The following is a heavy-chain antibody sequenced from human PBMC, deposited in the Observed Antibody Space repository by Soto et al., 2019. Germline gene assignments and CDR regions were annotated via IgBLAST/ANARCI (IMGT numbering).Heavy chain of an antibody. CDR2: IYYSGST. CDR3: ARAPRDSSGSTLRSPNFDY. Sequence: SETLSLTCTVSGGSISSGGYYWSWIRQHPGKCLEWIGYIYYSGSTYYNPSLKSRVTISVDTSKNQFSLKLSSVTAADTAVYYCARAPRDSSGSTLRSPNFDYWGQGTLVTVYS. J-gene: IGHJ4*02. D-gene: IGHD3-22*01. CDR1: GGSISSGGYY. V-gene: IGHV4-31*03.